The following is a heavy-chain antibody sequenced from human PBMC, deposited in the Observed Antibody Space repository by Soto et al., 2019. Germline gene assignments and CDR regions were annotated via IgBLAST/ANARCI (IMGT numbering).Heavy chain of an antibody. Sequence: EVQLVESGGGLVKPGGSLRLSCISSGFTFRTYTMNWVRQAPGKGLEWVSGIRGFSPYTFYAESVKGRFTISRDNAKNSLYLQMNSLRAEDTAVYYCARDRGYDAHDYYYNAMDVLCQGTTVTVSS. CDR2: IRGFSPYT. CDR1: GFTFRTYT. J-gene: IGHJ6*02. D-gene: IGHD2-15*01. V-gene: IGHV3-21*01. CDR3: ARDRGYDAHDYYYNAMDV.